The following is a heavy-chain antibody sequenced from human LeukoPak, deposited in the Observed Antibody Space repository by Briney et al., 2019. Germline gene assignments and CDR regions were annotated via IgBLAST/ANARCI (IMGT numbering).Heavy chain of an antibody. J-gene: IGHJ6*03. CDR1: GYTFTSYG. Sequence: ASVKVSCKASGYTFTSYGISLVRQAPGQGLEWMGWISAYNGNTNYAQKLQGRVTMTTDTSTSTAYMELRSLRSDDTAVYYCASTYYYGSGRRYYMDVWGKGTTVTVSS. D-gene: IGHD3-10*01. CDR2: ISAYNGNT. CDR3: ASTYYYGSGRRYYMDV. V-gene: IGHV1-18*01.